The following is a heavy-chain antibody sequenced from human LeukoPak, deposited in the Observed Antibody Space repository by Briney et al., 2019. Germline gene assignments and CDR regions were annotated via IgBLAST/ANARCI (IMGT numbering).Heavy chain of an antibody. V-gene: IGHV1-69*04. D-gene: IGHD6-13*01. CDR3: ARGPTVAAAGDY. J-gene: IGHJ4*02. CDR2: IIPILGIA. CDR1: GGTFSSYA. Sequence: SVKVSCKASGGTFSSYAISWVRQAPGQGLEWMGRIIPILGIANYAQKFQGRVTITADKSTSTAYMELSSLRSEDTAVYYCARGPTVAAAGDYWGQGTLVTVSS.